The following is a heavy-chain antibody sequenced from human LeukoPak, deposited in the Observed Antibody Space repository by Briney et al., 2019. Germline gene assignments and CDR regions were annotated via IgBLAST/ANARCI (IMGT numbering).Heavy chain of an antibody. Sequence: PSETLSLTCTVSGGSISSYYWSWIRQPPGKGQEWIGYIYYSESTNYNPSLKSRVTISVDTSKNQFSLKLSSVTAADTAVYYCARGSTDSSSWARLPDAVDIWGQGTMVTVSS. CDR3: ARGSTDSSSWARLPDAVDI. CDR1: GGSISSYY. J-gene: IGHJ3*02. CDR2: IYYSEST. V-gene: IGHV4-59*12. D-gene: IGHD6-13*01.